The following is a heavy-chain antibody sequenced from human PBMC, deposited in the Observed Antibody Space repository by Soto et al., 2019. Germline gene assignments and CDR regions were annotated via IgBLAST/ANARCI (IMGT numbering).Heavy chain of an antibody. J-gene: IGHJ6*02. Sequence: GGSLRLSCAASGFTFSSYGMHCVRQAPGKGLEWVAVIWYDGSNKYYADSVKGRFTISRDNSKNTLYLQMNSLRAEDTAVDYCAKVPSKYYDFWSGTPGDYYYYGMDVWGQGTTVTVSS. CDR3: AKVPSKYYDFWSGTPGDYYYYGMDV. D-gene: IGHD3-3*01. CDR1: GFTFSSYG. V-gene: IGHV3-33*06. CDR2: IWYDGSNK.